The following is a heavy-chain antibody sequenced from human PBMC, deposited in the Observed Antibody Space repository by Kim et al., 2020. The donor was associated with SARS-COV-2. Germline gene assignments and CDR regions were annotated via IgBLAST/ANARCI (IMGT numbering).Heavy chain of an antibody. CDR2: INHSGST. V-gene: IGHV4-34*01. CDR1: GGSFSGYY. Sequence: SETLSLTCAVYGGSFSGYYWSWIRQPPGKGLEWIGEINHSGSTNYNPSLKSRVTISVDTSKNQFSLKLSSVTAADTAVYYCARVRGYWCSSTSCYDFGWFDPWGQGTLVTVSS. D-gene: IGHD2-2*01. CDR3: ARVRGYWCSSTSCYDFGWFDP. J-gene: IGHJ5*02.